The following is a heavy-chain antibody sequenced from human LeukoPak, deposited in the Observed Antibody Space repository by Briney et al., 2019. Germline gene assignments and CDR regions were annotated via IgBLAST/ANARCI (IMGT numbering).Heavy chain of an antibody. D-gene: IGHD3-10*01. Sequence: SQTLSLTCTVSGGSISSGGYYWSWIRQPPGKGLEWIGYIYYSGSTNYNPSLKSRVTISVDTSKNQFSLKLSSVTAADTAVYYCARESGWGSGSSYNWFDPWGQGTLVTVSS. J-gene: IGHJ5*02. V-gene: IGHV4-61*08. CDR3: ARESGWGSGSSYNWFDP. CDR2: IYYSGST. CDR1: GGSISSGGYY.